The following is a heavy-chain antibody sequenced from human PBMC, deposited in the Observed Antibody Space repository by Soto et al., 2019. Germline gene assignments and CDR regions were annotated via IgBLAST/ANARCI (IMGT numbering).Heavy chain of an antibody. D-gene: IGHD4-17*01. Sequence: GGSLRLSCAASGFTFGSYAMIWIRQVPGKGLEWISGLYGSGGGIHYADSVKGRSTISRDNSAYSVYLQMTNLRVEDTAVYYCAKDAVSGDGVWLAHDWGQGTVVTVS. CDR1: GFTFGSYA. V-gene: IGHV3-23*01. CDR2: LYGSGGGI. J-gene: IGHJ4*02. CDR3: AKDAVSGDGVWLAHD.